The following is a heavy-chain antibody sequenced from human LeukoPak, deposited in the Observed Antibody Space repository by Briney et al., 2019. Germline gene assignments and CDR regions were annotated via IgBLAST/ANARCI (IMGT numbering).Heavy chain of an antibody. CDR1: GFTFSSYE. V-gene: IGHV3-48*03. D-gene: IGHD3-10*01. Sequence: GGSLRLSCAASGFTFSSYEMNWVRQAPGKGLEWVSYISSSGSTIYYADSVKGRFTISRDNAKNSLYLQMNSLRAEDTAVYYFARAGSMVRGVMAFDYWGQGTLVTVSS. CDR2: ISSSGSTI. CDR3: ARAGSMVRGVMAFDY. J-gene: IGHJ4*02.